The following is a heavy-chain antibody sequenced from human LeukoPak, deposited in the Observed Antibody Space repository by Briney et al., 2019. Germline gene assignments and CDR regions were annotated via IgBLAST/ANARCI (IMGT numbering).Heavy chain of an antibody. D-gene: IGHD3-16*02. J-gene: IGHJ4*02. V-gene: IGHV1-69*05. CDR1: GGTFSSYA. CDR2: IIPIFGTA. Sequence: SVKVSCKASGGTFSSYAISWVRRAPGQGLEWMGGIIPIFGTANYAQKFQGRVTITTDESTSTAYMELSSLRSEDTAVYYCARVGLRLGELSSLPIYYFDYWGQGTLVTVSS. CDR3: ARVGLRLGELSSLPIYYFDY.